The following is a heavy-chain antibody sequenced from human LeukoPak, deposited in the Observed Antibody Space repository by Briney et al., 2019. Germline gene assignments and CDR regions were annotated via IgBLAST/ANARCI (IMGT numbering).Heavy chain of an antibody. J-gene: IGHJ5*02. CDR2: IRSSSET. D-gene: IGHD5-12*01. CDR1: GFIFSQYS. CDR3: ARDAGNSGYGCDL. V-gene: IGHV3-48*01. Sequence: GGSLRPSCAASGFIFSQYSMNWVRQAPGKGLEWVSHIRSSSETFYADSVKGRFTISRDNARNSLYLQMNNLRGEDTAIYYCARDAGNSGYGCDLWGQGTLVTVSS.